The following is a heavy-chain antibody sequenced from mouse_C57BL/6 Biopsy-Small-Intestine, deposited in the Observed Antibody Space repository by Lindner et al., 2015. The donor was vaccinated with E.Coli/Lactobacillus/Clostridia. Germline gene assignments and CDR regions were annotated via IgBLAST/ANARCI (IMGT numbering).Heavy chain of an antibody. V-gene: IGHV1-18*01. Sequence: SVKVSCKASGYSFTDHYIHWVRQVPGQGLEWLGRVNPKTGGTNSALRFQGRVTMTSDTSIQTAYMELTSLRSDDTAVYYCARDHGSSWQADWYFDHWGRGTLVTVS. D-gene: IGHD6-1*01. CDR1: GYSFTDHY. J-gene: IGHJ3*01. CDR3: ARDHGSSWQADWYFDH. CDR2: VNPKTGGT.